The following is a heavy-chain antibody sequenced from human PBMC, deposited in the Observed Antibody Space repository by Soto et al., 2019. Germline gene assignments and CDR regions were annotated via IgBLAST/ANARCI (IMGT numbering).Heavy chain of an antibody. CDR1: GFSLSTSGVG. D-gene: IGHD4-4*01. Sequence: QITLKESGPTLVKPTQTLTLTCTFSGFSLSTSGVGVGWIRQPPGKALEWLALIYWDDDKRYSPSLKSRLTITKDTSKTQVVLTMTNMDPVDTATYYCAHKGSIVKYFDYWGQGTLVTVSS. CDR2: IYWDDDK. V-gene: IGHV2-5*02. CDR3: AHKGSIVKYFDY. J-gene: IGHJ4*02.